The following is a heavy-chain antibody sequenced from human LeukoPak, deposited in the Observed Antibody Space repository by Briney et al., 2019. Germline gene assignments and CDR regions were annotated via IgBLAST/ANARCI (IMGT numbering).Heavy chain of an antibody. Sequence: SETLSLTCTVSGGSVSSGSYYWSWIRQPPGKGLEWIGYLYYSGSTNHNPSLKSRVTISVDTSKNQFSLKLTSVTAADTAVYFCARGVNNYGYGLYFDYWGQGTLVTVSS. CDR1: GGSVSSGSYY. CDR2: LYYSGST. D-gene: IGHD5-18*01. J-gene: IGHJ4*02. CDR3: ARGVNNYGYGLYFDY. V-gene: IGHV4-61*01.